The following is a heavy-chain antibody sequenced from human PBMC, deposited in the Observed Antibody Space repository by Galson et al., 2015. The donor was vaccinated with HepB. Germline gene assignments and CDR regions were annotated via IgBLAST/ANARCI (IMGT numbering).Heavy chain of an antibody. V-gene: IGHV1-18*01. CDR3: ARTWYYSESSGYWLDRESDH. Sequence: SVKVSCKASGYTFTSYGITWVRQAPGQGLEWMGWISAYNGNTNYAQKLQGRVTMTTDTSTSTAYMELGSLRSDDTAVYYCARTWYYSESSGYWLDRESDHWGQGTLVTVSS. D-gene: IGHD3-22*01. CDR2: ISAYNGNT. CDR1: GYTFTSYG. J-gene: IGHJ4*02.